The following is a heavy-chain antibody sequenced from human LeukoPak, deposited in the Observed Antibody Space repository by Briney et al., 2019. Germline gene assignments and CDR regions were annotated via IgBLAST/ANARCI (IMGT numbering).Heavy chain of an antibody. Sequence: SETLSLTCTVSGGSISSYYWSWIRQPPGKGLEWIGYIYYSGSTNYNPSLKSRVTISVDTSKNQFSLKLSSVTAADTAVYYCARDYPGSYSDYWGQGTLVTVSS. CDR3: ARDYPGSYSDY. D-gene: IGHD1-26*01. CDR2: IYYSGST. J-gene: IGHJ4*02. CDR1: GGSISSYY. V-gene: IGHV4-59*12.